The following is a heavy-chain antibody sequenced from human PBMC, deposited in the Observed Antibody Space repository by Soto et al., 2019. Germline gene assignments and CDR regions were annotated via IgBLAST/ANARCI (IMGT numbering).Heavy chain of an antibody. J-gene: IGHJ6*02. CDR2: ISGSGGSS. Sequence: GGSLRLSCAAAGFAFSPYAMTWVRQAPGKGLEWVSVISGSGGSSYYAASVTGRFTISRDNSKNTLFLQMNGLRAEDTAVYYCAKVTKRAAAGRYEYYKYGMDVWGQGTTVTV. V-gene: IGHV3-23*01. D-gene: IGHD6-13*01. CDR1: GFAFSPYA. CDR3: AKVTKRAAAGRYEYYKYGMDV.